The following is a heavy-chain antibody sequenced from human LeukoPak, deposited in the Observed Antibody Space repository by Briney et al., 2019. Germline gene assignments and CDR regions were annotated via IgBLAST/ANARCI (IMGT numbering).Heavy chain of an antibody. V-gene: IGHV4-59*11. CDR2: ISYIGST. Sequence: SETLSLTCTVSGGSFSSHYWSWIRQPPGKGPEWIGYISYIGSTNYNPSLKSRVTISVDTSKNQFSLKLSSVTAADTAVYYCARDPTTVTKGLDIWGQGTMVTVSS. CDR3: ARDPTTVTKGLDI. CDR1: GGSFSSHY. D-gene: IGHD4-17*01. J-gene: IGHJ3*02.